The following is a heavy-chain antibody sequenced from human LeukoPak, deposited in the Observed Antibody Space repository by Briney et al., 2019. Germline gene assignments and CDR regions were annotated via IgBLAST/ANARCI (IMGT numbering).Heavy chain of an antibody. D-gene: IGHD7-27*01. CDR2: IIPIFGTA. Sequence: ASVKVSCKASGGTFSSYAISWVRQAPGQGLEWMGGIIPIFGTANYAQKFQGRVTITTDESTSTAYMELSSLRSEDTAVYYCARDQGNSGVNDYWGQGTLVAVSS. J-gene: IGHJ4*02. CDR3: ARDQGNSGVNDY. V-gene: IGHV1-69*05. CDR1: GGTFSSYA.